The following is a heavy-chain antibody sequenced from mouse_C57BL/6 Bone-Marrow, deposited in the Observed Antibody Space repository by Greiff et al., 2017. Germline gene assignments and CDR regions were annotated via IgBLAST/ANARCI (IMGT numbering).Heavy chain of an antibody. J-gene: IGHJ3*01. Sequence: VQLQQSGAELVRPGASVKLSCTASGFNIKDDYMHWVKQRPEQGLEWIGWIDPENGDTEYASKFQGKATITADTSSNTAYLQLSSLTSEDTAVYYCTTTYDYDAAYWGQGTLVTVSA. CDR2: IDPENGDT. CDR3: TTTYDYDAAY. CDR1: GFNIKDDY. V-gene: IGHV14-4*01. D-gene: IGHD2-4*01.